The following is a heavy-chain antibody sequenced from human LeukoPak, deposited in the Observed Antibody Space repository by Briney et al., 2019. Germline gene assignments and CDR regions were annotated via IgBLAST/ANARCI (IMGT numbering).Heavy chain of an antibody. D-gene: IGHD1-14*01. J-gene: IGHJ4*02. Sequence: ASVRVSCKTSGYTFTSYGIAWVRQAPGQGLEWMGWISTSNGNTKYVENFQGRVTMTTDTSTSTAYMEVRSLRSDDTALYYCARVHGYHTGIYYFDFWGQGSLVTVSS. V-gene: IGHV1-18*01. CDR1: GYTFTSYG. CDR3: ARVHGYHTGIYYFDF. CDR2: ISTSNGNT.